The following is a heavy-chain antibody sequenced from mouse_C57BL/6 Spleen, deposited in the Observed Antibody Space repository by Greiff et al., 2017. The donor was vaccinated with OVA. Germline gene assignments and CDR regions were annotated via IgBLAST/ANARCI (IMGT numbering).Heavy chain of an antibody. CDR1: GYAFSSSW. V-gene: IGHV1-82*01. CDR3: ARDGVGWYFDG. D-gene: IGHD1-1*01. J-gene: IGHJ1*03. Sequence: VQLQESGPELVKPGASVKISCKASGYAFSSSWMNWVKQRPGKGLEWIGRIYPGDGDTNYNGKFKGKATLTADKSSSTAYMQLSSLTSEDSAVYFCARDGVGWYFDGWGTGTTVTVSS. CDR2: IYPGDGDT.